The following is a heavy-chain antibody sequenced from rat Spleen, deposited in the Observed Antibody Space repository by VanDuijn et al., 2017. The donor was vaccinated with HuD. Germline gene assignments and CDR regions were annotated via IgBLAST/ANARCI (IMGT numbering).Heavy chain of an antibody. CDR3: ARSDFSSPYYFDY. Sequence: QVQLKESGPGLVKPSLTLSLTCTVSGFSLSNYGVFWVRQPPGKGLEWMGVIWGNGNANYNSALKSRLSISRDTSQSQVFLKMNNLQTEDTAMHFCARSDFSSPYYFDYWGQGVMVTVSS. V-gene: IGHV2S61*01. CDR1: GFSLSNYG. CDR2: IWGNGNA. J-gene: IGHJ2*01. D-gene: IGHD1-2*01.